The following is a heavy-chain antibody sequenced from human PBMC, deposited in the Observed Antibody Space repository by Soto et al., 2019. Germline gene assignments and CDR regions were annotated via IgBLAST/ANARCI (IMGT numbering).Heavy chain of an antibody. CDR1: GFTFSSYG. Sequence: QVQLVESGGGVVQPGRSLRLSCAASGFTFSSYGMHWVRQAPGKGLEWVAVIWYDGSNKYYADSVKGRFTISRDNSKNPLYLQMNSLRAEDTAVYYCARDLGRYCSGGSCYDFGYWGQGTLVTVSS. V-gene: IGHV3-33*01. CDR2: IWYDGSNK. J-gene: IGHJ4*02. D-gene: IGHD2-15*01. CDR3: ARDLGRYCSGGSCYDFGY.